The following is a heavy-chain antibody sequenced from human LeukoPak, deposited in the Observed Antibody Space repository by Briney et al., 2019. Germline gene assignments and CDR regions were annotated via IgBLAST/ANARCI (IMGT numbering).Heavy chain of an antibody. D-gene: IGHD3-10*01. J-gene: IGHJ6*02. CDR2: IIPILGIA. CDR3: ARGAMVRGVDGMDV. Sequence: SVKVSCKASGGTFSSYAISWVRQAPGQGLEWVGRIIPILGIANYAQKFQGRVTITADKSTSTAYMELSSLRSEDTAVYYCARGAMVRGVDGMDVWGQGTTVTVSS. V-gene: IGHV1-69*04. CDR1: GGTFSSYA.